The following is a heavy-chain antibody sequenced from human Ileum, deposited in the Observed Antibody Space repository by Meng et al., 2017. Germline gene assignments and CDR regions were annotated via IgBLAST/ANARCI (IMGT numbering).Heavy chain of an antibody. CDR2: IYWDVDK. Sequence: SGPTLVKPTQTLTLTCTFSGFSLSTGGVGVGWIRQPPGKALECLALIYWDVDKRYNPSLKNRLTITKDTSKNQVVLTMTNMDPVDTATYYCAHRLAYSTNYNVGWFDPWGQGTLVTVSS. CDR3: AHRLAYSTNYNVGWFDP. J-gene: IGHJ5*02. D-gene: IGHD6-13*01. CDR1: GFSLSTGGVG. V-gene: IGHV2-5*02.